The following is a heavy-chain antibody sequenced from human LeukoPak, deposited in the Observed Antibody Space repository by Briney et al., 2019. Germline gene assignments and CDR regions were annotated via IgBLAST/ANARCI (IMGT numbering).Heavy chain of an antibody. J-gene: IGHJ4*02. CDR3: ARATVGATADYLDY. D-gene: IGHD1-26*01. CDR2: ISGTGNTI. Sequence: GGSLRLSCAASGFTFRTYSMNWVRQAPGKGLEWVSYISGTGNTIYYANSVKGRFTISRDNAKNSLYLQMNSLRAEDTAVYYCARATVGATADYLDYWGQGTLVTVSS. CDR1: GFTFRTYS. V-gene: IGHV3-48*01.